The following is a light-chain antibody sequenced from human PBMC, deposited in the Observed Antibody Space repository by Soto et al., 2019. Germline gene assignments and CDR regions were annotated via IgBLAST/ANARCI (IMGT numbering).Light chain of an antibody. CDR1: QSVRSSF. CDR2: DAS. J-gene: IGKJ5*01. CDR3: QQYGDSPT. V-gene: IGKV3-20*01. Sequence: DIVLTQSPGTLSLSPGERATLSCGASQSVRSSFLAWYQQKPGQAPRLLIYDASSRATGIPDRFSGSGSGTHFTLTISRLEPEDFAVYYCQQYGDSPTFGQGTRLEI.